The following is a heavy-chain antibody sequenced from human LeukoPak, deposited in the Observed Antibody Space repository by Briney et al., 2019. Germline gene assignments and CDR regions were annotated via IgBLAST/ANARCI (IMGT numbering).Heavy chain of an antibody. V-gene: IGHV3-30-3*01. Sequence: SCKASGGTFSSYAMHWVRQAPGKGLEWVAVISYDGSNKYYADSVKGRFTISRDNSKNTLYLQMNSLRAEDTAVYYCAREHEQQLASDYWGQGTLVTVSS. D-gene: IGHD6-13*01. CDR1: GGTFSSYA. J-gene: IGHJ4*02. CDR3: AREHEQQLASDY. CDR2: ISYDGSNK.